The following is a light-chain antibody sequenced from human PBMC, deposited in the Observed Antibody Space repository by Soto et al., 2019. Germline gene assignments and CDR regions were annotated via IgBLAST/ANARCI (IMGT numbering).Light chain of an antibody. V-gene: IGKV3-20*01. Sequence: EIVLTQSPGTLSLSPGERATLSCRASQSVSSSYLAWYQQKPGQAPRLLIYGASSRATGIPDRFSGSGSGLEVTLSVSGLERQGFAVYYCHQYGSSPRRFGQGTKVEIK. CDR3: HQYGSSPRR. CDR1: QSVSSSY. CDR2: GAS. J-gene: IGKJ1*01.